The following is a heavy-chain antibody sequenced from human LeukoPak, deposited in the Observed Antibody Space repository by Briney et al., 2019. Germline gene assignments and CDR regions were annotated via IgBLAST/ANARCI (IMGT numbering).Heavy chain of an antibody. CDR3: ARTPLGGSGSYYPEGEYYFDY. CDR2: IYYSGST. CDR1: GGSISSYY. V-gene: IGHV4-59*01. D-gene: IGHD3-10*01. Sequence: SETLSLTCTVSGGSISSYYWSWIRQPPGKALEWIGYIYYSGSTNYNPSLKSRVTISVDTSKNQFSLKLSSVTAADTAVYYCARTPLGGSGSYYPEGEYYFDYWGQGTLVTVSS. J-gene: IGHJ4*02.